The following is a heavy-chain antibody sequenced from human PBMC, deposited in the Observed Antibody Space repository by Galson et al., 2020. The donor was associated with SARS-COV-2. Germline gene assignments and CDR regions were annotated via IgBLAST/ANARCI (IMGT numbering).Heavy chain of an antibody. CDR1: GFTFSSYA. Sequence: GGSLRLSCAASGFTFSSYAMHWVRQAPGKGLEWVAVISYDGSIEYYADSVKGRFTISRDNSKNTMYLQMNSLRVEDTAVYYCARGGSRHFDVLTGNYIPDFDQWGQGTLVTVSS. V-gene: IGHV3-30*03. J-gene: IGHJ4*02. CDR3: ARGGSRHFDVLTGNYIPDFDQ. D-gene: IGHD3-9*01. CDR2: ISYDGSIE.